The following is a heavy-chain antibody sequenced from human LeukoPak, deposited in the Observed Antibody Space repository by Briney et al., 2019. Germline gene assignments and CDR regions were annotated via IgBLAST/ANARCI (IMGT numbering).Heavy chain of an antibody. Sequence: ASVKVSCKASGYTFTGYYMHWVRQALGQGLEWMGWINPNSGGTNYAQKFQGRVTMTRDTSISTAYMELSRLRSDDTAVYYCARDKSTVVARNWFDPWGQGTLVTVSS. V-gene: IGHV1-2*02. CDR2: INPNSGGT. D-gene: IGHD4-23*01. CDR3: ARDKSTVVARNWFDP. J-gene: IGHJ5*02. CDR1: GYTFTGYY.